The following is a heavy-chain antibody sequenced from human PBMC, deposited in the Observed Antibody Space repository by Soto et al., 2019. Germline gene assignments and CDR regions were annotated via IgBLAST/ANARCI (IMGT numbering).Heavy chain of an antibody. V-gene: IGHV4-31*01. CDR2: IYYSWST. Sequence: PSETLARTCTFAGVSISSGGYYWSWMRQHPGKGLEGSWYIYYSWSTYYNPSLKSPFTISLDTSKNQFSLKLISVTAADTAVYYGARDSYYGSGSYHGFDPGAQGTRVTVSS. D-gene: IGHD3-10*01. CDR3: ARDSYYGSGSYHGFDP. J-gene: IGHJ5*02. CDR1: GVSISSGGYY.